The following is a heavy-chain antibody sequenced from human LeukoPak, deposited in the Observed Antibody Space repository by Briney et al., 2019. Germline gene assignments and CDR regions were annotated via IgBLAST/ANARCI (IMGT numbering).Heavy chain of an antibody. CDR1: GYTFTGYY. CDR2: INPNSGGT. CDR3: ARGYCSGGSCYQPTGPFPHYFDY. D-gene: IGHD2-15*01. J-gene: IGHJ4*02. V-gene: IGHV1-2*02. Sequence: ASVKVSCKASGYTFTGYYMHWVRQAPGQGLEWMGWINPNSGGTNSAQKFQGRVTMTRDTSTTTVYMELSSLTSEDTAVYYCARGYCSGGSCYQPTGPFPHYFDYWGQGTLVTVSS.